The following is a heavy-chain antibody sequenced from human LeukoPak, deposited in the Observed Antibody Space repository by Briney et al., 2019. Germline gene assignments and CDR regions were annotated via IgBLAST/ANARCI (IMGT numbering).Heavy chain of an antibody. J-gene: IGHJ4*02. D-gene: IGHD3-9*01. CDR1: GFTFSSYA. Sequence: PGGSLRLSCAVSGFTFSSYAMSWVRQAPGKGLEWVSAISGSGGSTYYADSVKGRFAISRDNSKNTLYLQMNSLRAEDTAVYYCATWYYDILTGYQAHFDYWGQGTLVTVSS. CDR2: ISGSGGST. V-gene: IGHV3-23*01. CDR3: ATWYYDILTGYQAHFDY.